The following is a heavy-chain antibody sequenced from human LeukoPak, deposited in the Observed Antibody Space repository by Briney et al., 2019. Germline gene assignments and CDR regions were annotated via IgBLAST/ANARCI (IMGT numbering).Heavy chain of an antibody. CDR3: ATDPGGGIVVVPAALGFDY. CDR2: INPNSDGT. CDR1: GYTFTGYY. J-gene: IGHJ4*02. Sequence: ASVKVSCKASGYTFTGYYIHWVRQAPGQGLEWMGWINPNSDGTNYAQKFQGRVTMTRDTSISTASMELNRLRSDVTAVDYGATDPGGGIVVVPAALGFDYWGQGTLVTVSS. V-gene: IGHV1-2*02. D-gene: IGHD2-2*01.